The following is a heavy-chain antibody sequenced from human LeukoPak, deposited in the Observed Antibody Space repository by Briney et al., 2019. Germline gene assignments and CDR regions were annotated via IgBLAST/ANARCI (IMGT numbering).Heavy chain of an antibody. CDR1: GLTFSSHW. CDR3: AKDGYSSGWDPFPIAEYFQH. Sequence: PGGSLRLSCAASGLTFSSHWMHWVRQAPGKGLVWVSRITNDGSGTTYADSVKGRFTISRDNSKNTLYLQMNSLRAEDTAVYYCAKDGYSSGWDPFPIAEYFQHWGQGTLVTVSS. J-gene: IGHJ1*01. V-gene: IGHV3-74*01. CDR2: ITNDGSGT. D-gene: IGHD6-19*01.